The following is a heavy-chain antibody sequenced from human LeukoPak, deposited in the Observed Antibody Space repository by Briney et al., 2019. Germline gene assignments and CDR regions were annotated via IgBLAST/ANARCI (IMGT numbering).Heavy chain of an antibody. Sequence: GGSLRLSCAASGFTFDDYGMSWVRQAPGEGLEWVSGITWNGGSTGYADSVKGRFTISRDNAKNSLYLQMNSLRAEDTAFYYCARDPGDILVAGTFDYWGQGTLVTVSS. CDR1: GFTFDDYG. D-gene: IGHD6-19*01. J-gene: IGHJ4*02. CDR3: ARDPGDILVAGTFDY. CDR2: ITWNGGST. V-gene: IGHV3-20*04.